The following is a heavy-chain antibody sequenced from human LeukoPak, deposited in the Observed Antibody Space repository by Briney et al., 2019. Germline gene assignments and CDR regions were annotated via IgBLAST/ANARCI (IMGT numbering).Heavy chain of an antibody. Sequence: PGGSLRLSCTASGFTFSSHGMQWVRQAPGKGLEWVAVISYDGSTKYYAASVKGRFTISRDNSKSTLYLQMNSLRAEDTAVYYCAKESGSRSYGAYFPHWGQGTLVTVSS. CDR1: GFTFSSHG. CDR2: ISYDGSTK. CDR3: AKESGSRSYGAYFPH. J-gene: IGHJ1*01. V-gene: IGHV3-30*18. D-gene: IGHD6-13*01.